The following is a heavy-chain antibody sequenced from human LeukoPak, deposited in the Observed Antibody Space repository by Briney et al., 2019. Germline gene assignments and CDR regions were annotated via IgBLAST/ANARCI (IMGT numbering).Heavy chain of an antibody. J-gene: IGHJ4*02. V-gene: IGHV1-69*04. Sequence: SVKVSCKASGGTFTSYAISWVRQAPGQGLEWMGRIIPILGIANYAQKFQGRVTITADKSTSTAYMELSSLRSEDTAVYYCAREGRRTSPEDYWGQGTLVTVSS. CDR3: AREGRRTSPEDY. CDR1: GGTFTSYA. CDR2: IIPILGIA.